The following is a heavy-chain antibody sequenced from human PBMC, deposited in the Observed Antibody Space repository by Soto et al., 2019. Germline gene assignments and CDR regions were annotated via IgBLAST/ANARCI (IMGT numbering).Heavy chain of an antibody. CDR3: ARDPAYCSSTSCYGVDY. CDR2: ISSSSSYI. CDR1: GFTFSSYS. D-gene: IGHD2-2*01. V-gene: IGHV3-21*01. J-gene: IGHJ4*02. Sequence: EVQLVESGGGLVKPGGSLRLSCAASGFTFSSYSMNWVRQAPGKGLEWVSSISSSSSYIYYADSVKGRFTISRDNAKNSLYLQMNRLRAEDTAVYYCARDPAYCSSTSCYGVDYWGQGTLVTVSS.